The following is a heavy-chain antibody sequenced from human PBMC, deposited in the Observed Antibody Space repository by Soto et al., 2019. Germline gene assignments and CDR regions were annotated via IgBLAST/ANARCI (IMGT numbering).Heavy chain of an antibody. CDR1: GFTFSSYS. D-gene: IGHD4-17*01. CDR2: ISSSSRYI. CDR3: ARARGDSYYYGMDV. V-gene: IGHV3-21*01. Sequence: GGSLRLSCAASGFTFSSYSMNWVRQAPGKVLEWVSSISSSSRYIYYADSVKGRFTISRDNAKNSLYLQMNSLRAEDTAVYYCARARGDSYYYGMDVWGQGTTVTVSS. J-gene: IGHJ6*02.